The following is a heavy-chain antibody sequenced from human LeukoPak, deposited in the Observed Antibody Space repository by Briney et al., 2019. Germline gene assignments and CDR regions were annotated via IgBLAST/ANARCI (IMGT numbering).Heavy chain of an antibody. D-gene: IGHD2/OR15-2a*01. CDR1: GFTFSTYG. CDR3: ARGPHYHHSTGHFAY. CDR2: IWYDGSNK. Sequence: GGSLRHSCAASGFTFSTYGMDWVRQAPGKGLEWVAVIWYDGSNKYYADSVKGRFTISRDNSKNTLYLQMNSLRAEDTAVYYCARGPHYHHSTGHFAYWGQGTLVTVSS. J-gene: IGHJ4*02. V-gene: IGHV3-33*01.